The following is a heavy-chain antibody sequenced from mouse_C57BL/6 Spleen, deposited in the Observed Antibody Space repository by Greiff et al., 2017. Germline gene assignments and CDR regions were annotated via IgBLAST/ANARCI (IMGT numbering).Heavy chain of an antibody. D-gene: IGHD2-3*01. CDR1: GYTFTSYW. V-gene: IGHV1-55*01. CDR3: ARFDDGYYGNFDY. CDR2: IYPGSGST. J-gene: IGHJ2*01. Sequence: QVHVKQSGAELVKPGASVKMSCKASGYTFTSYWITWVKQRPGQGLEWIGDIYPGSGSTNYNEKFKSKATLTVDTSSSTAYMQLSSLTSEDSAVYYCARFDDGYYGNFDYWGQGTTLTVSS.